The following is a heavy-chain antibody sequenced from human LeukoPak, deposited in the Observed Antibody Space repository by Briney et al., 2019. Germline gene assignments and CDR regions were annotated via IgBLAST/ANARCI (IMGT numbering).Heavy chain of an antibody. J-gene: IGHJ4*02. V-gene: IGHV3-23*01. CDR3: AKGEYPVLLPDFDY. Sequence: GGSLRLSCAASGFTFSSYAMSWVRQAPGKGLEWVSAISGSGGSTYYADSVKGRFTISRDNSKNTLYLQMNSLIAEDTAVYYFAKGEYPVLLPDFDYWGQGTLVTVSS. CDR2: ISGSGGST. D-gene: IGHD2-2*01. CDR1: GFTFSSYA.